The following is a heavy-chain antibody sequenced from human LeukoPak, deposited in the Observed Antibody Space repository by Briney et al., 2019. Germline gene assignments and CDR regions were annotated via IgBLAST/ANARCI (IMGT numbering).Heavy chain of an antibody. J-gene: IGHJ4*02. CDR3: ARQYYYDSRVFSPYYFDQ. CDR2: IYYSGST. CDR1: GDSIISRTYY. Sequence: PSETLSLTCTVSGDSIISRTYYWGWIRQPPGKGLEWIGSIYYSGSTYYNPSLKSRVTISVDTSKNQFSLKLSSVTAADTAVYYCARQYYYDSRVFSPYYFDQWGQGTLVTVSS. D-gene: IGHD3-22*01. V-gene: IGHV4-39*01.